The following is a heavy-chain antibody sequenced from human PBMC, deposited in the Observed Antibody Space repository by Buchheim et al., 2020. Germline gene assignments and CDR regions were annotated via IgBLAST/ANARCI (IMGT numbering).Heavy chain of an antibody. CDR2: IYYSGST. Sequence: QLQLQESGPGLVKPSETLSLTCTVSGGSISSSSYYWGWIRQPPGKGLEWIGSIYYSGSTYYNPSLKSRVTISVDTSKNQFSLKLSSVTAADTAVYYCARHQWFGELLYRDWYFDLWGRGTL. CDR1: GGSISSSSYY. J-gene: IGHJ2*01. CDR3: ARHQWFGELLYRDWYFDL. V-gene: IGHV4-39*01. D-gene: IGHD3-10*01.